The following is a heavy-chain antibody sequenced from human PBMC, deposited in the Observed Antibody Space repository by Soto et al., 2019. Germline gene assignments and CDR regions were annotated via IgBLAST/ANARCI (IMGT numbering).Heavy chain of an antibody. D-gene: IGHD3-16*01. J-gene: IGHJ6*02. CDR1: GYSFTSYW. CDR3: SGGDYYYGLDV. Sequence: GESLKISCKGSGYSFTSYWIGWGRQMPGKGKEWMAIIYPGDSDTRYSPSFQGQVTISADKSINTAYLQWSSLKASDTSLYYCSGGDYYYGLDVWGQGTTVTVSS. CDR2: IYPGDSDT. V-gene: IGHV5-51*01.